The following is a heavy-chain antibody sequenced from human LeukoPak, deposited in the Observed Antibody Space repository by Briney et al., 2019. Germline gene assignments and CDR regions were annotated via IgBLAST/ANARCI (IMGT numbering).Heavy chain of an antibody. CDR3: ARRNSGYDGAFDI. CDR1: GGTFSSYA. V-gene: IGHV1-69*04. J-gene: IGHJ3*02. CDR2: IIPIFGIA. Sequence: GSSVKVSCKASGGTFSSYAISWVRQAPGQGLEWMGRIIPIFGIANYAQKFQGRVTITADKSTSTAYMELSSLRSEDTGVYYCARRNSGYDGAFDIWGQGTMVTVSS. D-gene: IGHD5-12*01.